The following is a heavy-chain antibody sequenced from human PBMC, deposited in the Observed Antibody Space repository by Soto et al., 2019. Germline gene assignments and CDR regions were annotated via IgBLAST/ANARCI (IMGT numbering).Heavy chain of an antibody. V-gene: IGHV3-30*03. CDR2: ISYDESNK. Sequence: ESGGGVVQPGRSLRLSCAAPGFTFSTYGMHWVRQAPGKGLEWVAFISYDESNKYYADSVKGRFTISRDISRNTLYLQMNSLRAEDTAVYYCARYYYYDSSGTPDYWGQGTLVTVSS. J-gene: IGHJ4*02. D-gene: IGHD3-22*01. CDR3: ARYYYYDSSGTPDY. CDR1: GFTFSTYG.